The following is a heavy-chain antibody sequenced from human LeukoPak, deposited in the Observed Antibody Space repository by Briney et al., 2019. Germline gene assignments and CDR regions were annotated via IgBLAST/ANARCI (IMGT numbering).Heavy chain of an antibody. CDR1: GGSISSGGYY. CDR2: IYHSGST. Sequence: SETLSLTCTVSGGSISSGGYYWSWIRQPPGKGLEWIGYIYHSGSTYYNPSLKSRVTISVDRSKNQFSLKLSSVTAADTAVYYCARGQGGQQLVRYAFDIWGQGTMVTVSS. CDR3: ARGQGGQQLVRYAFDI. V-gene: IGHV4-30-2*01. J-gene: IGHJ3*02. D-gene: IGHD6-13*01.